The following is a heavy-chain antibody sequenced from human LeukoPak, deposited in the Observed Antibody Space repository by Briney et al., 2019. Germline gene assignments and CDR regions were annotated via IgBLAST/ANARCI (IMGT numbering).Heavy chain of an antibody. CDR1: GFSFSSYD. CDR2: ISGSGGSP. J-gene: IGHJ6*02. CDR3: AKSKWFGASMDV. Sequence: GGSLRLSCAASGFSFSSYDMTWVRQAPGKGLEWGSGISGSGGSPYYADSVKGRFTISRDNSKNTLYLKMNSLRAEDTAVYYCAKSKWFGASMDVWGQGTTVTVSS. V-gene: IGHV3-23*01. D-gene: IGHD3-10*01.